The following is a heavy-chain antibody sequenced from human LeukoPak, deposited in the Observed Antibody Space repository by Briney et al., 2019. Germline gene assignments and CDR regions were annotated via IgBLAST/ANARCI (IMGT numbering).Heavy chain of an antibody. J-gene: IGHJ3*02. D-gene: IGHD2-15*01. CDR3: ARSWDIVVVVAKAPLPIYAFDI. Sequence: ASVKVSCKASGYTFTGYYMHWVRQAPGQGLEWMGWINPNSGGTNYAQNFQGRVTMTRDTSISTAYMELSRLRSDDTAVYYCARSWDIVVVVAKAPLPIYAFDIWGQGTMVTVSS. V-gene: IGHV1-2*02. CDR1: GYTFTGYY. CDR2: INPNSGGT.